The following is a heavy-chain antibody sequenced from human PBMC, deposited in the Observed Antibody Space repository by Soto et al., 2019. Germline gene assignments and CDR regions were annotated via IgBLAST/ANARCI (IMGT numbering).Heavy chain of an antibody. CDR2: IYYNGST. CDR1: GVTISSGAYY. D-gene: IGHD3-16*02. V-gene: IGHV4-31*03. J-gene: IGHJ4*02. CDR3: ARYRFSGTKWSKFDY. Sequence: SETLSLTCTVSGVTISSGAYYWSWIGQHPGKGLEWIGNIYYNGSTYYSPSLKSRVAISLDTSKNQFSLRLSSVTAADTAVYYCARYRFSGTKWSKFDYWGQGTLVTVSS.